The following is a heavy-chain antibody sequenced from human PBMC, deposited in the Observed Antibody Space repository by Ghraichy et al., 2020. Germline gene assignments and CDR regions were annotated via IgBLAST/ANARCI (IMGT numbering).Heavy chain of an antibody. V-gene: IGHV3-53*01. CDR2: IFSGDST. CDR3: ARGEGGSIFDY. D-gene: IGHD2-15*01. J-gene: IGHJ4*02. CDR1: GFSISSRY. Sequence: GGSLRLSCAASGFSISSRYMTWVRQAPGMGLEWVSVIFSGDSTRYAESAKGRFTISRDNSKNTVYLQMNSLRAEDTAVYYCARGEGGSIFDYWGQGTLVTVSS.